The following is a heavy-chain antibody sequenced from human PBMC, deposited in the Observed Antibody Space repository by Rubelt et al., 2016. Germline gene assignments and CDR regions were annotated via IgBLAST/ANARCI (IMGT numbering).Heavy chain of an antibody. J-gene: IGHJ4*02. CDR1: GGSISGSPYY. CDR3: ARVKGGYNRQFDY. CDR2: ASYTGST. D-gene: IGHD5-24*01. V-gene: IGHV4-39*07. Sequence: QLQLQESGPGLVNPSETLSLTCSVSGGSISGSPYYWGWIRQPPGKGPEWIGSASYTGSTYYNPSLMSRVTISIDTSKNQLSLKLSAVTAADRAVYYCARVKGGYNRQFDYWGQGTLATVSS.